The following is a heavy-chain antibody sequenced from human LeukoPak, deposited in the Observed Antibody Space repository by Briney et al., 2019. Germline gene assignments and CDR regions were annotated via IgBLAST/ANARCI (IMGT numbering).Heavy chain of an antibody. CDR2: IKQDGSEK. J-gene: IGHJ4*02. CDR3: ARVPFHSSGWFDFDY. V-gene: IGHV3-7*01. CDR1: GFTFSRYT. D-gene: IGHD6-19*01. Sequence: GGSLRLSCAASGFTFSRYTMNWVRQAPGKGLEWVANIKQDGSEKYYVDSVKGRFTTSRDNAKNSLYLQMNSLRAEDTAVYYCARVPFHSSGWFDFDYWGQGTLVTVSS.